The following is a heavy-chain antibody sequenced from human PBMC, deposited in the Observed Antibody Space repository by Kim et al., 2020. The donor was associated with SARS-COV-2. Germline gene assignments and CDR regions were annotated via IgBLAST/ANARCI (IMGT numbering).Heavy chain of an antibody. V-gene: IGHV1-18*01. CDR1: GYTFTSYG. J-gene: IGHJ4*02. D-gene: IGHD6-19*01. Sequence: ASVKVSCKASGYTFTSYGISWVRQAPGQGLEWMGWISAYNGNTNYAQKLQGRVTMTTDTPTSTAYMELRSLRSDDTAVYYCAREMSSGWYLTDDYWGQGTLVTVSS. CDR2: ISAYNGNT. CDR3: AREMSSGWYLTDDY.